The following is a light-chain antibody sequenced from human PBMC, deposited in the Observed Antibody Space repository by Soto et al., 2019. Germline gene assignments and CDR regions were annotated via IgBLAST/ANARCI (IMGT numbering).Light chain of an antibody. CDR1: QSVTTAY. CDR3: QQSYTVPHT. Sequence: EIVLTQSPGTLSLSAGERATLSCRASQSVTTAYLAWYQQRPGQAPRLLIYGASSRAAGIPDRFSGSGSGTDFTLTISRLEPEDFATFYCQQSYTVPHTFGQGTKVEI. J-gene: IGKJ2*01. CDR2: GAS. V-gene: IGKV3-20*01.